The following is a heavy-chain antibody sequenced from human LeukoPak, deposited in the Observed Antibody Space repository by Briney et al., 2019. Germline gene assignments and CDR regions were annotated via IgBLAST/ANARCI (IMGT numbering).Heavy chain of an antibody. V-gene: IGHV3-21*01. CDR2: ISSSSSCI. CDR1: GFTFSSYS. Sequence: PGGSLRLSCAASGFTFSSYSMNWVRQAPGKGLEWVSSISSSSSCIYYADSVKGRFTISRDNAKNSLYLQMNSLRAEDTAVYYCARDPHYYDSSGYYYVPSQFDYWGQGTLVTVSS. D-gene: IGHD3-22*01. J-gene: IGHJ4*02. CDR3: ARDPHYYDSSGYYYVPSQFDY.